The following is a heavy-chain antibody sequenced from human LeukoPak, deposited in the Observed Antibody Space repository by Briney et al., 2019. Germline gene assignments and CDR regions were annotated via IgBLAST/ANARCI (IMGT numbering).Heavy chain of an antibody. V-gene: IGHV4-39*02. CDR1: GGFISSSSYY. Sequence: SETLSLTCTISGGFISSSSYYWGWIRQPPGKGLEWIGDIYYTESTYYNASLKSRVSISIDTSNNHFSLKLSSVTAADTALYYCARRRYYDSTGYLDWGQGTLVTVSS. D-gene: IGHD3-22*01. J-gene: IGHJ1*01. CDR2: IYYTEST. CDR3: ARRRYYDSTGYLD.